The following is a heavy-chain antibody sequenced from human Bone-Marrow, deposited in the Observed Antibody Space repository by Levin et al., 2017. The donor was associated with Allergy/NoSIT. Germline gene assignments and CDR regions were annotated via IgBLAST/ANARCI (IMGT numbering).Heavy chain of an antibody. V-gene: IGHV3-33*01. CDR2: IWHDGSNE. D-gene: IGHD3-3*01. J-gene: IGHJ4*02. CDR3: ARDWALTRSDEPTILKDH. Sequence: LSLTCEASGFIFSNFAMHWVRQAPGKGLEWVAVIWHDGSNEYYLDSVKGRFITSRDNSKNKVYLQMNRLRAEDTGVYYCARDWALTRSDEPTILKDHWGQGTLVTVSS. CDR1: GFIFSNFA.